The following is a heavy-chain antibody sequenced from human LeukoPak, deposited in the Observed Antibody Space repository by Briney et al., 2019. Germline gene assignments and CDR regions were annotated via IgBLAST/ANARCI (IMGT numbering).Heavy chain of an antibody. D-gene: IGHD2/OR15-2a*01. Sequence: ASVKVSCKASGYTFASYGISWVRQAPGQGLEWMGWISGFNGNTNHAQNLQDRVTMTTDTSTSTAYMELRSLRSDDTAVYFCARVPNQYCTSRCYYTASDIWGQGTMVTVSS. J-gene: IGHJ3*02. V-gene: IGHV1-18*01. CDR2: ISGFNGNT. CDR3: ARVPNQYCTSRCYYTASDI. CDR1: GYTFASYG.